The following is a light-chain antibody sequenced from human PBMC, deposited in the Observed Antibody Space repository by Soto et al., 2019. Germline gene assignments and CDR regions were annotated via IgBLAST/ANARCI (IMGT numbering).Light chain of an antibody. V-gene: IGKV3-20*01. CDR1: QNVNSNF. CDR2: GAS. CDR3: QQYGNXPRT. J-gene: IGKJ1*01. Sequence: EIVLTQSAGTLSLSPGERASLSCSASQNVNSNFLSLYQQKPCRAPRLLISGASNRATGIPDRFSGSGSGRDFTLTISRLEPEDFAVYYFQQYGNXPRTCGQGTKV.